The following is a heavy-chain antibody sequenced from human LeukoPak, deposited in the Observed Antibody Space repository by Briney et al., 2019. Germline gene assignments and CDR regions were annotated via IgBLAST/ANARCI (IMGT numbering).Heavy chain of an antibody. CDR1: GASVITNSPY. D-gene: IGHD3-10*01. CDR3: ARHRGSGSTSIPFDS. CDR2: VYYSGSI. V-gene: IGHV4-39*01. J-gene: IGHJ4*02. Sequence: PSETLSLTCAVSGASVITNSPYWAWIRQSPGRGPERIGTVYYSGSIYYNPSLKSRVTLSVDTSNNQFSLRLSSVTAADTAVYYCARHRGSGSTSIPFDSWGQGTLVTVSS.